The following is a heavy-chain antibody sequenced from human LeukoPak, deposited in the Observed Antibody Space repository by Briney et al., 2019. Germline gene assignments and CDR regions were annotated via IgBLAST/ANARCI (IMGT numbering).Heavy chain of an antibody. CDR2: ISSSSSYI. CDR1: GFTFSSYS. CDR3: ARVPHINSSGWDFDY. Sequence: GGSLRLSCAASGFTFSSYSMNWVRQAPGKGLEWVSSISSSSSYIYYADSVKGRFTISRDNAKNSLYLQMNSLRAEDTAVYYCARVPHINSSGWDFDYWAREPWSPSPQ. D-gene: IGHD6-19*01. J-gene: IGHJ4*02. V-gene: IGHV3-21*01.